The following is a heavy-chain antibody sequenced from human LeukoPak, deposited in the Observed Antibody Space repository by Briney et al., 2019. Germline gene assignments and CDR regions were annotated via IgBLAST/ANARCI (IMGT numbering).Heavy chain of an antibody. Sequence: PGGSLRLSCVTSGFTFSGYWRHWVRQGPEKGLELVSRIDNDGHGIIYADSVKGRFTTSRDNVKNTLYLQMKSLRVEDTAVYYCAAGGGWDPSFGVVTHIDAWGKGTTVVVS. V-gene: IGHV3-74*01. D-gene: IGHD3-3*01. CDR3: AAGGGWDPSFGVVTHIDA. CDR2: IDNDGHGI. J-gene: IGHJ6*03. CDR1: GFTFSGYW.